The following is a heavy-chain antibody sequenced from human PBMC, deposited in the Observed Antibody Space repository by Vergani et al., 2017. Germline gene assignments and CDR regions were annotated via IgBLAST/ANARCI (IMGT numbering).Heavy chain of an antibody. V-gene: IGHV4-34*01. CDR2: INHSGRT. J-gene: IGHJ2*01. Sequence: QVQLQQWGAGLLKPSETLSLTCAVYGGSFSGYYWSWIRQPPGKGLEWIGEINHSGRTNYNPSLKSRVTISVDTSKNQFSLKLSSVTAADTAVYYCARRTGGSGSYWRYWYFDLWGRGTLVTVSS. CDR1: GGSFSGYY. CDR3: ARRTGGSGSYWRYWYFDL. D-gene: IGHD3-10*01.